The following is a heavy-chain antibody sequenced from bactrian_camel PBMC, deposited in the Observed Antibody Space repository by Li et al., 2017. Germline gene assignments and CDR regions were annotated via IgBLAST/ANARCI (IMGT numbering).Heavy chain of an antibody. J-gene: IGHJ7*01. Sequence: DVQLVESGGGLVQPGGSLRLSCEASGFTFSASAMTWIRQAPGKGLEWVSTIRRDGSPFYKVSVKGRFTISRDNAKNTLYLELNILNVEDTAMYYCAKPIWLRGQASPDLYAMDYWGTGTQVTVS. D-gene: IGHD1*01. CDR1: GFTFSASA. CDR2: IRRDGSP. V-gene: IGHV3-1*01.